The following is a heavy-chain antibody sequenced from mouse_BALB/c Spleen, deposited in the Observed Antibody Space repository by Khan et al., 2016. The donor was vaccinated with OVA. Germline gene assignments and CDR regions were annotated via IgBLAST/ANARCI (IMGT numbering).Heavy chain of an antibody. V-gene: IGHV9-3-1*01. CDR2: INTYTGEP. Sequence: QIQLVQSGPELKKPGETVKISCKASGYTFTNYGMNWVKQAPGKGLKWMGWINTYTGEPTYADDFKGRFVFSLETSASTAYLQINNLKNEDTATYFCASGGYGYFDGWGAGTTVTVSS. D-gene: IGHD1-1*02. J-gene: IGHJ1*01. CDR1: GYTFTNYG. CDR3: ASGGYGYFDG.